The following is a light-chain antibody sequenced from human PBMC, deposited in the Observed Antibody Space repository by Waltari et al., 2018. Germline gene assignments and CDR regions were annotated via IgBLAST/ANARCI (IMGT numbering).Light chain of an antibody. V-gene: IGKV1-5*03. J-gene: IGKJ3*01. CDR1: QSISSW. CDR2: KAS. CDR3: PPYIPCSFT. Sequence: DIKMTQSPSTLSASVGDRVTITCRASQSISSWLGWYQLRPGKAHKHLIYKASSLERGVPSRFCGSGSGTECPLIVRSLQPDDFATYYCPPYIPCSFTFGPGTKVDIK.